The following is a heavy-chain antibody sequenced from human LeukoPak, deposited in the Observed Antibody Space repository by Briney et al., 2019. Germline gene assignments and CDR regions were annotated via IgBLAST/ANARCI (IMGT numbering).Heavy chain of an antibody. J-gene: IGHJ5*02. CDR3: ARVYYGSGSWSWFDP. V-gene: IGHV1-69*06. D-gene: IGHD3-10*01. Sequence: SVKVSCKASGGTFSSYAISWVRQAPGQGLEWMGGIIPIYGTANYAQKFQGRVTITADKSTSTAYMELSSLRSEDTAVYYCARVYYGSGSWSWFDPWGQGTLVTVSS. CDR1: GGTFSSYA. CDR2: IIPIYGTA.